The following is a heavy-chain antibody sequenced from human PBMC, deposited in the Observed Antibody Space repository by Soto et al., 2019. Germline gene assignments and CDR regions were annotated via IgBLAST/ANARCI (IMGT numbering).Heavy chain of an antibody. CDR3: ARVRDIVVVPAAIPRDYYYGMDV. CDR2: INPNSGGT. CDR1: ADTFTSYY. J-gene: IGHJ6*02. Sequence: ASVKVSCKAPADTFTSYYMHWVRQAPGQGLEWMGWINPNSGGTNYAQKFQGRVTMTRDTSISTAYMELSRLRSDDTAVYYCARVRDIVVVPAAIPRDYYYGMDVWGQGTTVTVSS. V-gene: IGHV1-2*02. D-gene: IGHD2-2*01.